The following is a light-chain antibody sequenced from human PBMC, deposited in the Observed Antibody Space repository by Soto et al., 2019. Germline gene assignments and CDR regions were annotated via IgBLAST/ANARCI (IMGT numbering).Light chain of an antibody. Sequence: DIQMTQSTSTLSASVGDRVTITCRASQSISSWLAWYKQKPGKAPKLLIYKASSLESGVPSRFSGSGSGTEFTLTISSLQPDHFATYYCQQYNSYPFTFGPRTKVDIK. CDR1: QSISSW. J-gene: IGKJ3*01. V-gene: IGKV1-5*03. CDR3: QQYNSYPFT. CDR2: KAS.